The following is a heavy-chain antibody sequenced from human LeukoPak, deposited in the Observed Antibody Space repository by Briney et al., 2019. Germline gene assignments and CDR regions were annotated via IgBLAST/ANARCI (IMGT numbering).Heavy chain of an antibody. CDR2: IIPIFGTA. CDR3: ARGRYSSSINSMDV. CDR1: GGTFSSYT. Sequence: SVKVSCKASGGTFSSYTISWVRQAPGQGLEWMGGIIPIFGTANYAQKFQSRVTITADESTSTAYMELSSLRSEDTAVYYCARGRYSSSINSMDVWGQGTTVTVSS. J-gene: IGHJ6*02. V-gene: IGHV1-69*13. D-gene: IGHD6-6*01.